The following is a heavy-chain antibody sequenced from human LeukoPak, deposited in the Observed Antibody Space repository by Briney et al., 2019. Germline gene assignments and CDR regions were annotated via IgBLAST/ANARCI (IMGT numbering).Heavy chain of an antibody. D-gene: IGHD6-19*01. Sequence: ASVKVSCKASGYTFTSYAMHWVREAPGQRLGWRGWINAGNGNTKYSQKFQGRVTITRDTSASTAYMELSSLRSEDTAVYYCARQISSGWPRAEYFQHWGQGTLVTVSS. CDR1: GYTFTSYA. CDR3: ARQISSGWPRAEYFQH. CDR2: INAGNGNT. J-gene: IGHJ1*01. V-gene: IGHV1-3*01.